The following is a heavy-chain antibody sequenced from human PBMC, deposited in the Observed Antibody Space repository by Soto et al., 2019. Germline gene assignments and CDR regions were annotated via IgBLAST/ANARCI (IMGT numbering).Heavy chain of an antibody. J-gene: IGHJ4*02. V-gene: IGHV3-33*01. CDR1: GFTFSSYG. CDR3: ARGRDIVLVPAAIFDY. D-gene: IGHD2-2*01. CDR2: IWYDGSNK. Sequence: GGSLRLSCAASGFTFSSYGMHWVRQAPGKGLEWVAVIWYDGSNKYYADSVKGRFTISRDNSKNTLYLQMNSLRAEDTAVYYCARGRDIVLVPAAIFDYWGQGTLVTVSS.